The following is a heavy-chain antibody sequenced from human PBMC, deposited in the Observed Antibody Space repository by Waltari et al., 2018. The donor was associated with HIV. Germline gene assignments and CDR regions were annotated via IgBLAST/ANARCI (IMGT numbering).Heavy chain of an antibody. CDR3: ARDIDVVPAAIRGYYFDY. Sequence: QVQLQESGPGLVKPSETLSLTCTVSGYSISSGYYWGWIRQPPGKGLEWIGSIYHSGSTYYNPSLKSRVTISVDTSKNQFSLKLSSVTAADTAVYYCARDIDVVPAAIRGYYFDYWGQGTLVTVSS. CDR1: GYSISSGYY. J-gene: IGHJ4*02. CDR2: IYHSGST. D-gene: IGHD2-2*02. V-gene: IGHV4-38-2*02.